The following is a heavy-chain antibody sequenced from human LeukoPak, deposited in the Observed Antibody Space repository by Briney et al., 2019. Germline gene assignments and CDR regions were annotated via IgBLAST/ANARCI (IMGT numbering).Heavy chain of an antibody. CDR1: GGPFSGYY. CDR3: ARGRGDFWSGYFDY. V-gene: IGHV4-34*01. Sequence: SETLSLTCAVYGGPFSGYYWSWIRQPPGKGLEWIGEINHSGSTNYNPSLKSRVTISVDTSKNQFSLKLSSVTAADTAVYYCARGRGDFWSGYFDYWGQGTLVTVSS. D-gene: IGHD3-3*01. CDR2: INHSGST. J-gene: IGHJ4*02.